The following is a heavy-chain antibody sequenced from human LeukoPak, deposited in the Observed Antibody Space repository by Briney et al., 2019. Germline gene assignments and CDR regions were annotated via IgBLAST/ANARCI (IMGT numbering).Heavy chain of an antibody. V-gene: IGHV1-2*02. CDR1: GYTFTGYY. D-gene: IGHD3-22*01. J-gene: IGHJ5*02. CDR3: ARLPYDSSGYYNWFDP. Sequence: GASVKVSCKASGYTFTGYYMHWVRQAPGQGLEWMGWINPNSGGTNYAQKFQGRVTMTRYTSISTAYMELSRLRSDDTAVYYCARLPYDSSGYYNWFDPWGQGTLVTVSS. CDR2: INPNSGGT.